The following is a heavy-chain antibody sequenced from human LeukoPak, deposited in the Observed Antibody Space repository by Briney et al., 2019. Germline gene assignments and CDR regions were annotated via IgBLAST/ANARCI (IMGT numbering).Heavy chain of an antibody. Sequence: GGSLRLSCEASGSTFRSYTMNWVRQAPGKGLEWVSSISSSSSYIYYADSMKGRFTISRDDAKNSLYLQMNSLRAEDTAVYYCARTGTDFWSGYYPSNWFDPWGQGTLVTVSS. D-gene: IGHD3-3*01. J-gene: IGHJ5*02. CDR2: ISSSSSYI. CDR1: GSTFRSYT. V-gene: IGHV3-21*01. CDR3: ARTGTDFWSGYYPSNWFDP.